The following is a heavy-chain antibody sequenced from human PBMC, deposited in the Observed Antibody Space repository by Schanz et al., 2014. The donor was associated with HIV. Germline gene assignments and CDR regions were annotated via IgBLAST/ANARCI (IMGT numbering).Heavy chain of an antibody. CDR3: AKDGCSSGWCLDY. CDR1: GFTFRSYG. V-gene: IGHV3-30*19. J-gene: IGHJ4*02. CDR2: ISHDGSQK. D-gene: IGHD6-13*01. Sequence: QVQLVESGGGVVQPGRSLRLSCAASGFTFRSYGMHWVRQAPGKGLEWLAVISHDGSQKYHAESVKGRFTISREESEKTVFLEMHSLRSADSAVYYCAKDGCSSGWCLDYWGQGTLVTVSS.